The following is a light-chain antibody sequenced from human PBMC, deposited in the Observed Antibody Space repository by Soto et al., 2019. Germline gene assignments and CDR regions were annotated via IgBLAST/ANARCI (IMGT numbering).Light chain of an antibody. CDR1: SSNIGSNF. Sequence: QAVVTQPPSASGTPGQRVTISCSGSSSNIGSNFVFWYQQLPGAAPKLLIYRNNQRPSGVPDRFSGSKSGTSASLAISVLRSEEEADYYCAAWDDSLSGVVFGGGTKLTVL. J-gene: IGLJ2*01. V-gene: IGLV1-47*01. CDR2: RNN. CDR3: AAWDDSLSGVV.